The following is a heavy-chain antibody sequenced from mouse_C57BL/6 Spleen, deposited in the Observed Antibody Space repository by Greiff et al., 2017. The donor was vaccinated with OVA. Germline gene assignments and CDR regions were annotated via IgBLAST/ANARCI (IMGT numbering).Heavy chain of an antibody. Sequence: EVQRVESGGDLVKPGGSLKLSCAASGFTFSSYGMSWVRQTPDKRLEWVATISSGGSYTYYPDSVKGRFTISRDNAKNTLYLQMSSLKSEDTAMYYCASLDSSGSWFAYWGQGTLVTVSA. CDR3: ASLDSSGSWFAY. CDR2: ISSGGSYT. D-gene: IGHD3-2*02. CDR1: GFTFSSYG. V-gene: IGHV5-6*01. J-gene: IGHJ3*01.